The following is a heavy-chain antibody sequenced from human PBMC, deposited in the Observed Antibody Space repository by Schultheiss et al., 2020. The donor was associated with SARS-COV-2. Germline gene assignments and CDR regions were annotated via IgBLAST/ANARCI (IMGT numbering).Heavy chain of an antibody. CDR2: IKSKTDGGTT. V-gene: IGHV3-15*01. CDR3: ARDPTHVAARRVHGMDV. CDR1: GFTFSNAW. J-gene: IGHJ6*02. D-gene: IGHD2-15*01. Sequence: GGSLRLSCAASGFTFSNAWMSWVRQAPGKGLEWVGRIKSKTDGGTTDYAAPVKGRFTISRDDSKNTLYLQMNSLKTEETAVYYCARDPTHVAARRVHGMDVWGQGTTV.